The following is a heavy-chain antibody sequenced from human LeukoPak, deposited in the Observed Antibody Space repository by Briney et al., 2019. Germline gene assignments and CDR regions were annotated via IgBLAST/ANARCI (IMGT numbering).Heavy chain of an antibody. CDR1: GDSVSSKNGA. V-gene: IGHV6-1*01. CDR2: TYYRSKWYN. CDR3: ARDFGTTGWHTFDY. D-gene: IGHD6-19*01. J-gene: IGHJ4*02. Sequence: SQTLSLTCVVSGDSVSSKNGAWNWIRQSPSRGLEWLVRTYYRSKWYNDYAESMEGRMTISQDTSNNKYSLHLNSVTPDDTAVYYCARDFGTTGWHTFDYWGQGTLVTVSS.